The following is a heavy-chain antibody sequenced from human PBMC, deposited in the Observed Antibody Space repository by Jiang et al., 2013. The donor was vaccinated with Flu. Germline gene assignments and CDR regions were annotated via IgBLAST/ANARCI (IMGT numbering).Heavy chain of an antibody. D-gene: IGHD3-16*01. J-gene: IGHJ4*02. CDR3: ARVKSGDYGIQTLDY. CDR2: IFYSGSA. Sequence: LLKPSETLSLTCTVSGGSISNYYWSWIRQPPGKGLEWIGYIFYSGSANYNPSLKSRVTISVDTSKNQFSLKLSSVTAADTAVYYCARVKSGDYGIQTLDYWGQGTLVTVSS. CDR1: GGSISNYY. V-gene: IGHV4-59*01.